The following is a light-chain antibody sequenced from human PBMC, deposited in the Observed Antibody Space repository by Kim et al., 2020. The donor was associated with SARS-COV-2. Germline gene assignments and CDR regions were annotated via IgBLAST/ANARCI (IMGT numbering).Light chain of an antibody. J-gene: IGKJ1*01. CDR2: DAS. CDR1: QSIRAD. V-gene: IGKV3-15*01. CDR3: QQYNYWPPWT. Sequence: EIVMTQSPVTLSMSPGERATLSCRASQSIRADLASYQQKSGQAPRLLIYDASTRATGVPARFTGSGSGTDFTLTINGLQSEDFAMYYCQQYNYWPPWTFGQGTKLEI.